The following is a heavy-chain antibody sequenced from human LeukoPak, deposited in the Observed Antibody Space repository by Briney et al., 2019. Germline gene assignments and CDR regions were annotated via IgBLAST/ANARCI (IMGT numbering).Heavy chain of an antibody. CDR2: IRYDGSNK. J-gene: IGHJ4*02. CDR1: GFTFSTFG. Sequence: GGSLRLSCAASGFAASGFTFSTFGMHWVRQAPGKGLEWVAFIRYDGSNKYYADSVKGRFTISRDNSKNTLYLQMNSLRAEDTAVYYCARDFRRYSYGEYVFDYWGQGTLVTVSS. D-gene: IGHD5-18*01. V-gene: IGHV3-30*02. CDR3: ARDFRRYSYGEYVFDY.